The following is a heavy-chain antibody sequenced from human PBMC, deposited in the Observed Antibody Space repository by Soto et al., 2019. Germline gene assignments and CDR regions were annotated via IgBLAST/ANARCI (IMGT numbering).Heavy chain of an antibody. Sequence: SETLSLTCTVSGDSVSSGSSHWNWIRQPPGKGLEWIGYIYSSGSTSYNPSLKSRVTISVDTSKNQFSLKLRSVTAADTAVYYCASLINAAFDFWGQGTLVTVS. CDR1: GDSVSSGSSH. V-gene: IGHV4-61*01. J-gene: IGHJ4*02. CDR3: ASLINAAFDF. CDR2: IYSSGST. D-gene: IGHD3-10*01.